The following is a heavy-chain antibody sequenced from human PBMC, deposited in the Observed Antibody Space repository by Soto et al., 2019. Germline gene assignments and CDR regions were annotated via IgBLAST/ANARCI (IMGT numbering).Heavy chain of an antibody. CDR3: ARDLSWGSNWYYYMDV. Sequence: GGSLRLSCAASGFPFSSYSMNWVRQAPGKGLEWVSSISSSSSYIYYADSVKGRFTISRDNAKNSLYLQMNSLRAEDTAVYYCARDLSWGSNWYYYMDVWGKGTTVTVSS. D-gene: IGHD7-27*01. J-gene: IGHJ6*03. CDR2: ISSSSSYI. CDR1: GFPFSSYS. V-gene: IGHV3-21*01.